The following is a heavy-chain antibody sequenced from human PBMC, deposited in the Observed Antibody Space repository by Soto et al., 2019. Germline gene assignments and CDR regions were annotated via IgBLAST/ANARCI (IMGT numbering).Heavy chain of an antibody. CDR3: ARDSSAAMDYYYSGMDV. D-gene: IGHD2-2*01. CDR1: GYTFNSYA. CDR2: INAGNGNT. J-gene: IGHJ6*02. Sequence: ASVKVSCKASGYTFNSYAMHWVRAAPGQRLEWMGWINAGNGNTKYSQKFQGRVTITRDTSASTAYMELSSLRSEDTAVYYCARDSSAAMDYYYSGMDVWAQGTTVTVSS. V-gene: IGHV1-3*01.